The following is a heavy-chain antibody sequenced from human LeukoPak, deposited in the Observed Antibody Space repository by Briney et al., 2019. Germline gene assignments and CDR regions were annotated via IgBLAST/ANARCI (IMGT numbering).Heavy chain of an antibody. V-gene: IGHV4-61*02. J-gene: IGHJ4*02. Sequence: SETLSLTCTVSGGSITSGTYYWTWIRQPAGKGLEWIGRIYTSGSTNYNPSLKSRVTISIDTSKNRFSLNLTSVTAADTAVYYCARAFHCSSTSCYTRGLDYWGQGTLVTVSS. CDR2: IYTSGST. CDR3: ARAFHCSSTSCYTRGLDY. D-gene: IGHD2-2*02. CDR1: GGSITSGTYY.